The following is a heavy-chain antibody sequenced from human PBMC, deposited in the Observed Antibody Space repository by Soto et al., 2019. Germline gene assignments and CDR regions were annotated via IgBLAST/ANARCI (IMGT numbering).Heavy chain of an antibody. Sequence: GGSLRLSCAASGFTFSSYGMHWVRQAPGKGLEWVAVIWYDGSNKYYADSVKGRFTISRDNSKNTLYLQMSSLRAEDTAVYYCVKAAYCTNGVCYSYYYYGMDVWGQGTTVTVSS. J-gene: IGHJ6*02. CDR1: GFTFSSYG. CDR3: VKAAYCTNGVCYSYYYYGMDV. V-gene: IGHV3-30*02. D-gene: IGHD2-8*01. CDR2: IWYDGSNK.